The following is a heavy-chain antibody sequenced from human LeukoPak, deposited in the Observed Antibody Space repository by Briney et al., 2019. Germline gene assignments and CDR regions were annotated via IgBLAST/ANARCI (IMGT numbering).Heavy chain of an antibody. CDR1: GGSISSGSYY. CDR3: AREGRITIFGVVQEPDY. V-gene: IGHV4-61*02. CDR2: IYTSGST. Sequence: SQTLSLTCTVPGGSISSGSYYWSWIRQPAGKGLEWIGRIYTSGSTNYNPSLKSRVTISVDTSKNQFSLKLSSVTAADTAVYYCAREGRITIFGVVQEPDYWGQGTLVTVSS. J-gene: IGHJ4*02. D-gene: IGHD3-3*01.